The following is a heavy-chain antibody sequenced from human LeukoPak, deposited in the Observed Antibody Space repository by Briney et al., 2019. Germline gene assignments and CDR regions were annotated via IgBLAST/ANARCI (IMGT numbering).Heavy chain of an antibody. J-gene: IGHJ4*02. CDR1: GYTFTSYA. CDR3: TRGQPWLPH. CDR2: INTNTETP. Sequence: GASVKVSCKASGYTFTSYAMNWVRQAPGQGPEWMGWINTNTETPTYAQGFTGRFVFSLDTSVSTAYLQISSLEADDTAVYYCTRGQPWLPHWGQGSLVTVSS. D-gene: IGHD5-24*01. V-gene: IGHV7-4-1*02.